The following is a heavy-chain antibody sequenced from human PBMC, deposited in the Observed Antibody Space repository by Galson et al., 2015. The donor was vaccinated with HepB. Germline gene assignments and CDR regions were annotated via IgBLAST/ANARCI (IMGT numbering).Heavy chain of an antibody. J-gene: IGHJ4*02. CDR3: ATDRITFPGRSPAGFDY. Sequence: SVKVSCKVSGYTPSEFSIHWVRQAPGKGLEWMGGFNPEHGEAIYTQKFQGRVTMTEDASTDTAFMELSSLRSEDTAVYYCATDRITFPGRSPAGFDYWGQGTLVTVS. V-gene: IGHV1-24*01. CDR1: GYTPSEFS. CDR2: FNPEHGEA. D-gene: IGHD1-14*01.